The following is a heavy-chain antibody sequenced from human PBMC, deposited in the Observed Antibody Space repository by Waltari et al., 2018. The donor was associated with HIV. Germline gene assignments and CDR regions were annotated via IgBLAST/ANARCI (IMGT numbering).Heavy chain of an antibody. D-gene: IGHD3-3*01. Sequence: QIQLVQSGAEVKKPGSSVRVYCKASGYIFSDSSISWVRQAPGQGLEWMGWISAYNGNTEYARDFKGRVSMTTDTATTTAYVDLRGLRFDDTAVYYCARLGYDFWSGYDYWGQGTLVTVS. CDR1: GYIFSDSS. CDR3: ARLGYDFWSGYDY. CDR2: ISAYNGNT. J-gene: IGHJ4*02. V-gene: IGHV1-18*01.